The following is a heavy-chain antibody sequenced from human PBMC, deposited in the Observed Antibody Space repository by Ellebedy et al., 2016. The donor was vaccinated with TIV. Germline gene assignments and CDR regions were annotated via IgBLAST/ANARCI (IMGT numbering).Heavy chain of an antibody. CDR3: AVLSVEMATIPFDY. J-gene: IGHJ4*02. CDR2: INPSGGTT. V-gene: IGHV1-46*01. Sequence: AASVKVSCKASGYTFTNYYIHWARQAPGQGLEWMGVINPSGGTTTYAQKFQGRVTMTRDTSTSTVYMELSRLRSEDTAVYYCAVLSVEMATIPFDYWGQGTLVTVSS. D-gene: IGHD5-24*01. CDR1: GYTFTNYY.